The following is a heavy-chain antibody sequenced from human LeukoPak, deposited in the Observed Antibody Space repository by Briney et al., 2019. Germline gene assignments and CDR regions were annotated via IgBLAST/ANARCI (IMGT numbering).Heavy chain of an antibody. V-gene: IGHV3-48*04. J-gene: IGHJ4*02. CDR1: GFIVNNKY. Sequence: GGSLRLSCAVSGFIVNNKYMNWVRQAPGKGLEWVSYISSSSSTIYYADSVKGRFTVSRDNAKKSLYLQMNSLRAEDTAVYYCARDSPGYLAYDSWGQGTLVTVSS. D-gene: IGHD1-1*01. CDR2: ISSSSSTI. CDR3: ARDSPGYLAYDS.